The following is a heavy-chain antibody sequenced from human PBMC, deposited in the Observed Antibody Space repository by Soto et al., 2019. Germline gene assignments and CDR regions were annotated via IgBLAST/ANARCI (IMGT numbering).Heavy chain of an antibody. Sequence: PVGSLRLSCAASGFTFSSYAMSWVRQAPGKGLEWVSAISGSGGSTYYADSVKGRFTISRDNSKNTLYLQMNSLRAEDTAVYYCAKELDYGDYVRFGEYFQHWGQGTLVTVSS. CDR2: ISGSGGST. V-gene: IGHV3-23*01. D-gene: IGHD4-17*01. CDR3: AKELDYGDYVRFGEYFQH. J-gene: IGHJ1*01. CDR1: GFTFSSYA.